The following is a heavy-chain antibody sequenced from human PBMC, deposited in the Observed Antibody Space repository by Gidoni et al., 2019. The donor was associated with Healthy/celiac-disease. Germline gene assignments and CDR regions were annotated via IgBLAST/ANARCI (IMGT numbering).Heavy chain of an antibody. CDR2: ISGSGGST. Sequence: EVQLLESGGGLVQPGGSLRLSCAASGFTFSSYALSWVRQAPGKGLEWVSAISGSGGSTYYADSVKGRFTISRDNSKNTLYLQMNSLRAEDTAVYYCAKEWSQNTYYDYVWGSYRPDWGQGTLVTVSS. J-gene: IGHJ1*01. V-gene: IGHV3-23*01. CDR3: AKEWSQNTYYDYVWGSYRPD. CDR1: GFTFSSYA. D-gene: IGHD3-16*02.